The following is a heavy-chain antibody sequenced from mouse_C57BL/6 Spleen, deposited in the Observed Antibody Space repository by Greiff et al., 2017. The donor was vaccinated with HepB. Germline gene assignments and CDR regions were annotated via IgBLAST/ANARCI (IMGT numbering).Heavy chain of an antibody. CDR2: IYPGDGDT. V-gene: IGHV1-80*01. CDR1: GYAFSSYW. D-gene: IGHD1-1*01. J-gene: IGHJ3*01. Sequence: VQLQESGAELVKPGASVKISCKASGYAFSSYWMNWVKQRPGKGLEWIGQIYPGDGDTNYNGKFKGKATLTADKSSSTAYMQLSSLTSEDSAVYFCARVVATRGFAYWGQGTLVTVSA. CDR3: ARVVATRGFAY.